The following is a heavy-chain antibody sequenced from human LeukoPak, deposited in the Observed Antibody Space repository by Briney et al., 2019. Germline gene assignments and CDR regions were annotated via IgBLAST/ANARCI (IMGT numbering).Heavy chain of an antibody. D-gene: IGHD6-19*01. CDR2: INHSGST. Sequence: SETLSLTCAVYGGSFNGYYWSWIRQPPGKGLEWIGEINHSGSTNYNPSLKSRVTISVDTSKNQFSLKLSSVTAADTAVYYCARGVAEQWLALFDYWGQGTLVTVSS. V-gene: IGHV4-34*01. CDR1: GGSFNGYY. CDR3: ARGVAEQWLALFDY. J-gene: IGHJ4*02.